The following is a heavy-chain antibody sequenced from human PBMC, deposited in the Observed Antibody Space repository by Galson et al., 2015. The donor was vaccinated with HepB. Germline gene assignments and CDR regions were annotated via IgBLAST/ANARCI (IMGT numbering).Heavy chain of an antibody. Sequence: TLSLTCTVSGGSISSADWYWSWIRQPPGKGLEWIGYIYHSGITYYNSSLKSRVILSVDTSKNQFSLELTSVTAADTAMYYCARAVGGAPPDTFDVWGQGSMVIVSS. D-gene: IGHD3-10*01. CDR2: IYHSGIT. V-gene: IGHV4-30-4*01. CDR3: ARAVGGAPPDTFDV. CDR1: GGSISSADWY. J-gene: IGHJ3*01.